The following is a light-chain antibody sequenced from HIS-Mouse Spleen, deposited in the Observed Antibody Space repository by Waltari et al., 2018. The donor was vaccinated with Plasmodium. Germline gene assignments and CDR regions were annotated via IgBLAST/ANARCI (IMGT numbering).Light chain of an antibody. V-gene: IGKV3-15*01. J-gene: IGKJ3*01. CDR1: QSVSSN. Sequence: EIVMTQSPATLSVSPGERATLSCRASQSVSSNLAWYQQKPGQAPTLLIYGASTRATGIPARFSGSGSGTEFTLTISSLQSEDFAVYYCQQYNSWSFTFGPGTKVDIK. CDR2: GAS. CDR3: QQYNSWSFT.